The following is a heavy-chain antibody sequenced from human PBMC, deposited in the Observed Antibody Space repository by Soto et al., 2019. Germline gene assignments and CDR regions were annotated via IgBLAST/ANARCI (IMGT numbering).Heavy chain of an antibody. V-gene: IGHV4-31*03. CDR1: GGSISSGGYY. J-gene: IGHJ4*02. Sequence: SETLSLTCTVSGGSISSGGYYWSWIRQHPGKGLEWIGYIYYSGSTYYNPSLKSRVTISVDTSKNQFSLKLSSVTAADTAVYYCARVGRSIAAAGTHFDYRGQGTLVTVSS. CDR3: ARVGRSIAAAGTHFDY. D-gene: IGHD6-13*01. CDR2: IYYSGST.